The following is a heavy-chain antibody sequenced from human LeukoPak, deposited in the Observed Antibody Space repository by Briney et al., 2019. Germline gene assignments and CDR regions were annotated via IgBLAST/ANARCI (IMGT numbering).Heavy chain of an antibody. J-gene: IGHJ4*02. Sequence: GGSLRLSCAASGFTFSSYSMNWVRQAPGKGLEWVSYISTTGNTIYYADSVKGRFTISRDNAKNSLYLQMNSLRAEDTAVYYCARERYYSDSSGPMDCWGQGTLVTVSA. CDR3: ARERYYSDSSGPMDC. CDR1: GFTFSSYS. CDR2: ISTTGNTI. V-gene: IGHV3-48*04. D-gene: IGHD3-22*01.